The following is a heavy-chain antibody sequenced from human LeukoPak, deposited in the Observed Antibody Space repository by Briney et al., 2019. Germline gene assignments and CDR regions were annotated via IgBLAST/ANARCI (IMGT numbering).Heavy chain of an antibody. D-gene: IGHD3-10*01. CDR1: GFTFSSYA. CDR2: ISYDGSNK. CDR3: ARDRISRGSEYFFDY. Sequence: GRSLRLSCAASGFTFSSYAMHWVRQAPGKGLEWVAVISYDGSNKYYADSVKGRFTISRDNSKNTLDLQMNSLRAEDTAVYYCARDRISRGSEYFFDYWGQGTLVTVSS. J-gene: IGHJ4*02. V-gene: IGHV3-30*04.